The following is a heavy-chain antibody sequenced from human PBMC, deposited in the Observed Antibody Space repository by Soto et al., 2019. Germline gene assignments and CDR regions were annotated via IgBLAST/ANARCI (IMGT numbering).Heavy chain of an antibody. V-gene: IGHV3-23*01. D-gene: IGHD5-12*01. J-gene: IGHJ4*02. CDR1: GFTFSSYA. CDR3: AKAQQDIVVYYYFDY. Sequence: PGGSLRLSCAASGFTFSSYAMSWVRQAPGKGLEWVSAISGSGGSTYYADSVKGRFTISRDNSKNTLYLQMNSLRAEDTAVYYCAKAQQDIVVYYYFDYWGQGTLVTVSS. CDR2: ISGSGGST.